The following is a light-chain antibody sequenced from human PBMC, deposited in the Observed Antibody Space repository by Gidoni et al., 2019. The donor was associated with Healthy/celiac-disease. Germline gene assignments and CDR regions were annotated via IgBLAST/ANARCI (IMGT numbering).Light chain of an antibody. CDR3: QQRSN. J-gene: IGKJ5*01. V-gene: IGKV3-11*01. CDR2: AAS. CDR1: QSVSSY. Sequence: EIMLPQSPATLSLSPGERATLPCRASQSVSSYLAWYQQKPGQAPRLPIYAASNRATGIPASFSGSGFGTDFTLTISSLEPEDFAVYYWQQRSNFGQGTRLEIK.